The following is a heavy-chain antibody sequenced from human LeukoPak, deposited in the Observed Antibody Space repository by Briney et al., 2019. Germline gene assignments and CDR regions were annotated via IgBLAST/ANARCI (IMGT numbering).Heavy chain of an antibody. CDR1: GFTLKTYG. V-gene: IGHV3-30*12. J-gene: IGHJ3*02. D-gene: IGHD3-22*01. Sequence: GGSLRLSCVVSGFTLKTYGMHWVRQVPGKGLEWVAVISYDGSNKYYADSVKGRFTISRDNAKNSLYLQMNSLRAEDTAVYYCASSYNYDSSGYYQGGAFDIWGQGTMVTVSS. CDR2: ISYDGSNK. CDR3: ASSYNYDSSGYYQGGAFDI.